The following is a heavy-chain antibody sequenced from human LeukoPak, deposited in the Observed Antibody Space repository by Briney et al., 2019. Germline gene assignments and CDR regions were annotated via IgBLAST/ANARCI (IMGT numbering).Heavy chain of an antibody. CDR1: GGSFSGYY. Sequence: SETLSLTCAVYGGSFSGYYWSWLRQPPGKGLEWIGEINHSGSTNYNPSLKSRVTISVDRSKNQFSLKLSSVTAADAAVYYCARDIGNHFGGLDHYYYDYWGPGTLVTVSS. V-gene: IGHV4-34*01. CDR3: ARDIGNHFGGLDHYYYDY. D-gene: IGHD2-15*01. J-gene: IGHJ4*02. CDR2: INHSGST.